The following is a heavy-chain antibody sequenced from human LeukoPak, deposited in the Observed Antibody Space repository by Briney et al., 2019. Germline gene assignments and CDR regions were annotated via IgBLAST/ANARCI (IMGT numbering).Heavy chain of an antibody. J-gene: IGHJ4*02. CDR1: GYSFTSYW. D-gene: IGHD3-10*01. Sequence: GESLKISCKSSGYSFTSYWIGWVRQMPGKGLEWMGIIYPGDSDTRYSPSFQGQVTISADKSISTAYLQWSSLKASDTAMYYCARGLYYYGSGTVSRGNDYWGQGTLVTVSS. CDR2: IYPGDSDT. V-gene: IGHV5-51*01. CDR3: ARGLYYYGSGTVSRGNDY.